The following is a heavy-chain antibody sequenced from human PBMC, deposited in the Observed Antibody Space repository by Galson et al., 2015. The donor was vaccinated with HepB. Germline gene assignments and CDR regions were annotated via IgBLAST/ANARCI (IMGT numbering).Heavy chain of an antibody. Sequence: SLRLSCAASGFTFSSSWMHWVRQAPGKGLVWVAHIDKDGSTVYAAFVKGRFTTTRDNAKNTVTLQMNSLRADDTAVYFCARSWNRVLDYWGQGTMVTVSS. D-gene: IGHD1/OR15-1a*01. J-gene: IGHJ4*02. CDR2: IDKDGST. V-gene: IGHV3-74*01. CDR1: GFTFSSSW. CDR3: ARSWNRVLDY.